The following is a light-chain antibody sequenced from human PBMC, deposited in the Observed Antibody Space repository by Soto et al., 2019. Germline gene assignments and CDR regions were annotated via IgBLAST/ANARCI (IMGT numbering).Light chain of an antibody. CDR3: QQYGFSPT. J-gene: IGKJ1*01. CDR2: GGS. V-gene: IGKV3-20*01. CDR1: PSVSRDF. Sequence: VLPRSPGTQSLSPGEPATLSCRAGPSVSRDFLVWYQHKRGQPPRLLLYGGSIRATGTPDRFSGSGSGTEFTLTISRLEPEDVGVYYCQQYGFSPTFGQGTKVDIK.